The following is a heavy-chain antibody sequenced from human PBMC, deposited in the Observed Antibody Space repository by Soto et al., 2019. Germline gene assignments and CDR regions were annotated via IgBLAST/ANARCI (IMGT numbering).Heavy chain of an antibody. D-gene: IGHD6-13*01. CDR1: GYTLTELS. J-gene: IGHJ6*02. V-gene: IGHV1-24*01. CDR3: ATRASVAAAGPYYYYGMDV. Sequence: ASVKVSCKVSGYTLTELSMHWVRQAPGKGLEWMGGFDPEDGETIYAQKFQGRVTMTEDTSTDTAYMELSSLRPEDTAVYYCATRASVAAAGPYYYYGMDVWGQGTTVTVSS. CDR2: FDPEDGET.